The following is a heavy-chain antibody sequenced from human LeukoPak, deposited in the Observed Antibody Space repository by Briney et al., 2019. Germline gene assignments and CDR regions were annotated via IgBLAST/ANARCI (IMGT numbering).Heavy chain of an antibody. CDR2: ISGDGGST. J-gene: IGHJ4*02. CDR3: AKDATVTTMYYFDY. CDR1: GFTFDDYA. V-gene: IGHV3-43*02. D-gene: IGHD4-17*01. Sequence: GGSLRLSCAASGFTFDDYAMHRVRQAPGKGLEWVSLISGDGGSTYYADSVKGRFTISRDNSKNSLYLQMNSLRTEDTALYYCAKDATVTTMYYFDYWGQGTLVTVSS.